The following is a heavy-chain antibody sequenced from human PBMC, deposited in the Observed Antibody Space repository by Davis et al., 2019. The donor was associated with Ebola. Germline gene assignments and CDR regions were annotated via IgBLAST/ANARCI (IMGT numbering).Heavy chain of an antibody. J-gene: IGHJ4*02. D-gene: IGHD2-2*02. CDR1: GYTFTSYG. CDR3: ARDPLYCSSTSCYIEGWGYFDY. CDR2: ISPYNGNT. Sequence: ASVKVSCKASGYTFTSYGISWVRQAPGQGLDWMGWISPYNGNTNYAQKIQGRVTMTTDTSTSTAYMELRSLRSDDTAVYYCARDPLYCSSTSCYIEGWGYFDYWGQGTLVTVSS. V-gene: IGHV1-18*01.